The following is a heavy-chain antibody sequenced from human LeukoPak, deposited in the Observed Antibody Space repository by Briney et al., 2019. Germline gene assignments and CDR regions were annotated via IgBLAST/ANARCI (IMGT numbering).Heavy chain of an antibody. J-gene: IGHJ4*02. Sequence: ASVKVSCKASGYTFTSYDINWVRQATGQGLEWMGWMNPNSGNTGYAQKFQGRVTMTRNTSISTAYMELSSLRSEDTAVYYCARGFKAAAGTDYWGQGTLVTVSS. CDR2: MNPNSGNT. CDR3: ARGFKAAAGTDY. D-gene: IGHD6-13*01. V-gene: IGHV1-8*01. CDR1: GYTFTSYD.